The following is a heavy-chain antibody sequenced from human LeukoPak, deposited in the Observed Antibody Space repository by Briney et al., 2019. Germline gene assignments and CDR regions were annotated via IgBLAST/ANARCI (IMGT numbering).Heavy chain of an antibody. V-gene: IGHV4-59*12. CDR1: GGSISSYY. CDR3: AREWLGKRPYYFDY. J-gene: IGHJ4*02. CDR2: IYYSGST. D-gene: IGHD3-22*01. Sequence: SETLSLTCTVSGGSISSYYWSWIRQPPGKGLEWIGYIYYSGSTNYNPSLKSRVTISVDTSKNQFSLKLSSVTAADTAVYYCAREWLGKRPYYFDYWGQGTLVTVSS.